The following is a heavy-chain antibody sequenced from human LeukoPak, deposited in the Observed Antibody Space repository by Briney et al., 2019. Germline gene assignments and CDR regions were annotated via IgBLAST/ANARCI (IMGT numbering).Heavy chain of an antibody. CDR2: TYYSSKWYN. Sequence: SQALSLTCAISGDSVSTNSASWNWIRQSPSRGLEWLGRTYYSSKWYNDYAVSVKSRITTNPDTSKNQFSLELSSVTPEDTAVYYCARALTRDRKYFDYWGQGTLVTVSS. V-gene: IGHV6-1*01. D-gene: IGHD1-14*01. CDR1: GDSVSTNSAS. J-gene: IGHJ4*02. CDR3: ARALTRDRKYFDY.